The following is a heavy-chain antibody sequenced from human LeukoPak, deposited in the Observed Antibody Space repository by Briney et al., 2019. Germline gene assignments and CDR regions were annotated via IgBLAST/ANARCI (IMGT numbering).Heavy chain of an antibody. V-gene: IGHV3-7*01. CDR3: ARDSGRFRLDY. CDR1: GFTFSSYS. CDR2: IKEDGSET. Sequence: PGGSLRLSCAASGFTFSSYSMTWVRQAPGKGLEWVAGIKEDGSETYYVDFVKGRFTVSRDNAKNSLYLQMNSLRVEDTAVYYCARDSGRFRLDYWGQGILVTVSS. J-gene: IGHJ4*02. D-gene: IGHD6-19*01.